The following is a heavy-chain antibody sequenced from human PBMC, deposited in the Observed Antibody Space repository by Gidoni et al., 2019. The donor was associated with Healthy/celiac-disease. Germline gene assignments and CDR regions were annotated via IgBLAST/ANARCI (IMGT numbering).Heavy chain of an antibody. Sequence: QLQLQESGPGLVKPSETLSLTCTVAGGSISSYYWSWIRQPAGKGLEWIGRFYTSGSTNYHPSLKSRVTLSVDTSKNQFSLRLSSVTAADTAVYYCARDRVGYGDYFDYWGQGTLVTVSS. CDR3: ARDRVGYGDYFDY. CDR2: FYTSGST. J-gene: IGHJ4*02. V-gene: IGHV4-4*07. D-gene: IGHD4-17*01. CDR1: GGSISSYY.